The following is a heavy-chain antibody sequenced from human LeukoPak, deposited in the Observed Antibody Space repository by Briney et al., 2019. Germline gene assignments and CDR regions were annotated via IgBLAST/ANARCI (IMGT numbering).Heavy chain of an antibody. V-gene: IGHV3-30-3*01. D-gene: IGHD3-22*01. CDR2: ISYDGSNK. Sequence: PGRSLRLSCAASGFTFSSYAMHWVRQAPGKGLEWVAVISYDGSNKYYADSVKGRFTISRDNSKNTLYLQMNSLRAEDTAVYYCPRERYYYDSSGSYYFDYWGQGTLVTVSS. CDR1: GFTFSSYA. CDR3: PRERYYYDSSGSYYFDY. J-gene: IGHJ4*02.